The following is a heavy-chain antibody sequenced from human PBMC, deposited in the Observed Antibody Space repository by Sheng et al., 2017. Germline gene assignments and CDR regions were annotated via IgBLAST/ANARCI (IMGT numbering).Heavy chain of an antibody. CDR2: IWYDGSNK. D-gene: IGHD2-2*01. CDR3: ARDDGDRTCTSCYGFDY. J-gene: IGHJ4*02. CDR1: GFTFSSYG. V-gene: IGHV3-33*01. Sequence: QVQLVESGGGVVQPGRSLRLSCAASGFTFSSYGMHWVRQAPGKGLEWVAVIWYDGSNKYYADSVKGRFTISRDNSKNTLYLQMNSLRAEDTAVYYCARDDGDRTCTSCYGFDYWGQGTLVTVSS.